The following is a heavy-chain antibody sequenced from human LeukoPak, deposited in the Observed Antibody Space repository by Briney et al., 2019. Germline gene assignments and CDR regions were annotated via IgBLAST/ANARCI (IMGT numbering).Heavy chain of an antibody. J-gene: IGHJ4*02. V-gene: IGHV4-34*01. CDR2: INHSGST. Sequence: PSETLSLTCAVYGGSFSGYYWSWIRQPPGKGLEWIGEINHSGSTNYNPSLKSRVTISVDTSKNQFSLKLSSVTAADTAVYYCARGLGYSSSPHHDYWGQGTLVTVSS. D-gene: IGHD6-13*01. CDR3: ARGLGYSSSPHHDY. CDR1: GGSFSGYY.